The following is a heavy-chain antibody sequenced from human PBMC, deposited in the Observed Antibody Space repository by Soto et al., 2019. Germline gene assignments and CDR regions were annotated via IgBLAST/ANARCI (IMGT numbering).Heavy chain of an antibody. V-gene: IGHV3-11*01. J-gene: IGHJ4*02. CDR1: GFTFSDYY. D-gene: IGHD2-15*01. CDR3: ATEARWRYVDS. CDR2: ISSTGATI. Sequence: QVQLVESGGGLVKPGGSLRLSCAASGFTFSDYYMSWIRQAPGKGLEWVSYISSTGATIQYADSVKGRFTISRDNAKNSLYLQMNSLRVEDTAVYYCATEARWRYVDSWGQGTLVTVSS.